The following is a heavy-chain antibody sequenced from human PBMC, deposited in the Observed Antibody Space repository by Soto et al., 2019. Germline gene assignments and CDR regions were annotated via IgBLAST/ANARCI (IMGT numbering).Heavy chain of an antibody. CDR1: GFTFSSHS. Sequence: GRSLRVPYAALGFTFSSHSMNWVRQAPGKGLEWVSSISSSSSYIYYADSVKGRFTISRGNAKNSLYLQMNSLRAEDTAVYYCARDSSGWYYFDYWGQGTLVTVSS. J-gene: IGHJ4*02. CDR3: ARDSSGWYYFDY. V-gene: IGHV3-21*01. D-gene: IGHD6-19*01. CDR2: ISSSSSYI.